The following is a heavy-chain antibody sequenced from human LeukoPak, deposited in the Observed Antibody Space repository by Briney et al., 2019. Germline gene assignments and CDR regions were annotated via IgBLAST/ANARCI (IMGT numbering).Heavy chain of an antibody. J-gene: IGHJ4*02. V-gene: IGHV4-38-2*02. CDR3: ARDATMIVVVTGVDY. Sequence: SETQSLTCTVSGYSISSGYYWGWIRQPPGKGLEWIGSIYHSGSTYYNPSLKSRVTISVDTSKNQFSLKLSSVTAADTAVYYCARDATMIVVVTGVDYWGQGTLVTVSS. D-gene: IGHD3-22*01. CDR1: GYSISSGYY. CDR2: IYHSGST.